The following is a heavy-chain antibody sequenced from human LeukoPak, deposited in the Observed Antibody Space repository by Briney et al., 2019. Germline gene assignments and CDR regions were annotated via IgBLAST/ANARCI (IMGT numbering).Heavy chain of an antibody. CDR3: ASSASGSDWFDP. J-gene: IGHJ5*02. D-gene: IGHD3-10*01. V-gene: IGHV3-30*04. CDR1: GFTFSSYA. Sequence: PGRSLRLSCAASGFTFSSYATHWVRQAPGKGLEWVAVISYDGSNKYYADSVKGRFTISRDNSKNTLYLQMNSLRAEDTAVYYCASSASGSDWFDPWGQGTLVTVSS. CDR2: ISYDGSNK.